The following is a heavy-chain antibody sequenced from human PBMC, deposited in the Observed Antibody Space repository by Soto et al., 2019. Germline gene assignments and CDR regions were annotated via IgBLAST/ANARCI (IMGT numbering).Heavy chain of an antibody. J-gene: IGHJ4*02. CDR1: GFTFSSYG. CDR3: AALAATVPPE. CDR2: ISFDGSGK. V-gene: IGHV3-30*03. D-gene: IGHD6-13*01. Sequence: QVQVVESGGGVVQPGTSLRLSCEASGFTFSSYGMSWVRQAPGKGLEWVAVISFDGSGKYYADSVKGRFTISRDNSKNTLYLQMNSLRAEDTAVYYCAALAATVPPEWGQGTLVTVSS.